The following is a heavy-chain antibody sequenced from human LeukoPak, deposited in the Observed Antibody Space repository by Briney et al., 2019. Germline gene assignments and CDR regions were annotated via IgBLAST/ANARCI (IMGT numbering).Heavy chain of an antibody. CDR3: AKGVGGSANYYYMDV. Sequence: GGSLRLSCAASGFTFRSYGMHWVRQAPGKGLEWVAFIRNDGSNQYYADYVTGRFTISRDNSKNALYLQMNSLRPEETAVYYCAKGVGGSANYYYMDVWGKGTTVTVSS. J-gene: IGHJ6*03. D-gene: IGHD3-10*01. CDR1: GFTFRSYG. V-gene: IGHV3-30*02. CDR2: IRNDGSNQ.